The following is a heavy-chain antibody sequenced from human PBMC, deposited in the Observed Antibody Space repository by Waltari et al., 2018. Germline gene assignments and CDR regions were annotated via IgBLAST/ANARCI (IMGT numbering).Heavy chain of an antibody. J-gene: IGHJ4*02. CDR2: ISGSGGST. D-gene: IGHD6-13*01. CDR3: AKDQQTPDWYSSSWYYFDY. Sequence: EVQLLESGGGLVQPGGSLRLSCAASGFTFSSYAMSWVRQAPGKGLEWVSAISGSGGSTYYADSVKGRCTISRDNSKNTLYLQMNSLRAEDTAVYYWAKDQQTPDWYSSSWYYFDYWGQGTLVTVSS. CDR1: GFTFSSYA. V-gene: IGHV3-23*01.